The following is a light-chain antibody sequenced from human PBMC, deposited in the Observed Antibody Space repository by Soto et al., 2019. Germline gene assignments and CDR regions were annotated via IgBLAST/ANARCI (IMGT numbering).Light chain of an antibody. V-gene: IGKV3-20*01. CDR2: GAS. Sequence: DIVLTQAPATLSLSPWERATLSCRASQSVSSNHLAWYQQKPGQAPRLLIYGASTRASGIPDRFSGSGSGTDFTLTISRLEPEDLAVYYCQRYGSSPLTFGGGTKVDIK. CDR1: QSVSSNH. J-gene: IGKJ4*01. CDR3: QRYGSSPLT.